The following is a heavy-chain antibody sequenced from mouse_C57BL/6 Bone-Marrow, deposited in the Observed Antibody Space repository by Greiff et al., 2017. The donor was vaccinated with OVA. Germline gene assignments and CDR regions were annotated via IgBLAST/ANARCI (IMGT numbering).Heavy chain of an antibody. D-gene: IGHD2-3*01. CDR3: ARGVWFLLLYCAMDY. V-gene: IGHV1-80*01. CDR1: GYAFSSYW. Sequence: QVQLQQSGAELVKPGASVKISCKVSGYAFSSYWMNWVKQRPGKGLEWIGQIYPGDGDTNYNGKFKGKATLTADKSSSTAYMQLSSLTSEDSAVYFCARGVWFLLLYCAMDYWGQGTSVTVSS. J-gene: IGHJ4*01. CDR2: IYPGDGDT.